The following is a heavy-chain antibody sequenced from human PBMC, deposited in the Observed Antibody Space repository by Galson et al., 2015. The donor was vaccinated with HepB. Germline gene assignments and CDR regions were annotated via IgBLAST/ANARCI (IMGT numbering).Heavy chain of an antibody. V-gene: IGHV1-18*01. CDR1: GYTFTNYG. CDR2: ISAYNGHT. CDR3: AREEHIASAGTFADY. D-gene: IGHD6-13*01. J-gene: IGHJ4*02. Sequence: SVKVSCKASGYTFTNYGFTWVRQAPGQGLEWMGWISAYNGHTNYAQNLQGRVTLSTDTSTTTAYMELRSLTSDDTAVYYCAREEHIASAGTFADYWGQGTLVTVSS.